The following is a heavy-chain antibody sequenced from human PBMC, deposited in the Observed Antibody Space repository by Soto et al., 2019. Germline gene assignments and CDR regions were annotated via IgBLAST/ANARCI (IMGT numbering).Heavy chain of an antibody. CDR2: MNPNSGNT. Sequence: KVSGRASGRTSAEFEVDCVRLKNRHWLEWMGWMNPNSGNTGYAQKFQGRVTMTRNTSISTAYMELSSLRSEDTAVYYCVRGHHIVCKQPWHRLDSWGPAILVTVS. D-gene: IGHD5-18*01. J-gene: IGHJ5*01. V-gene: IGHV1-8*01. CDR1: GRTSAEFE. CDR3: VRGHHIVCKQPWHRLDS.